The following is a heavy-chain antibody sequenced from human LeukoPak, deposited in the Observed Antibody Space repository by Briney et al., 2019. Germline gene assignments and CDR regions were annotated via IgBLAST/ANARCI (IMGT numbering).Heavy chain of an antibody. CDR1: GFTFSSYA. J-gene: IGHJ4*02. CDR2: ISGSGGST. V-gene: IGHV3-23*01. CDR3: ARDRSSGWYGPVEIDY. Sequence: GGSLRLSCAASGFTFSSYAMSWVRQAPGKGLEWVSAISGSGGSTYYADSVKGRFTISRDNSKNTLYLQMNSLRAEDTAVYYCARDRSSGWYGPVEIDYWGQGTLVTVSS. D-gene: IGHD6-19*01.